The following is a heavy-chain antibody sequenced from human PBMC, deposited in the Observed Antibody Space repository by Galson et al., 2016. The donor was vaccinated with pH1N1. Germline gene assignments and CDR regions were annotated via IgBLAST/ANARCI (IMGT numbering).Heavy chain of an antibody. J-gene: IGHJ4*02. V-gene: IGHV4-38-2*02. CDR2: MYHSGTS. CDR1: TYSISDGYY. D-gene: IGHD1-14*01. Sequence: ETLSLTCTVSTYSISDGYYWSWIRQPPGTGLEWIGSMYHSGTSYYNPSLKSRVAISFDTFRNQFSLALKSVTVEDTAIYYCARHGIVTTEPFDYWGQGTLVTVSS. CDR3: ARHGIVTTEPFDY.